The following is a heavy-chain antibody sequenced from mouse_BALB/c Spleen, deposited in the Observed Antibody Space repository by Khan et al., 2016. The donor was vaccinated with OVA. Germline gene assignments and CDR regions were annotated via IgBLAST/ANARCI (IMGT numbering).Heavy chain of an antibody. CDR3: SSHLTGSVAY. V-gene: IGHV5-6*01. J-gene: IGHJ3*01. CDR1: GFIFSSYS. Sequence: EVELVESGGDLVKPGGSLKLSCAASGFIFSSYSMSWVRQTPDKRLEWVATISSGGDSTYYPDNVKGRFTISRDNAKNTLYLQMNSLKSEDTAMDYCSSHLTGSVAYWGQGTLVTVSA. CDR2: ISSGGDST. D-gene: IGHD4-1*01.